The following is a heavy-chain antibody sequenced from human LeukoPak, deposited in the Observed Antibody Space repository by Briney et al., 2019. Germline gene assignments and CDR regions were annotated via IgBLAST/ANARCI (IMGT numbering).Heavy chain of an antibody. D-gene: IGHD3-3*01. CDR1: GGTFSSYA. Sequence: SVKVSCKASGGTFSSYAISWVRQAPGQGLEWMGGIIPIFGTANYAQKFQGRVTITADESTSTAYMELSSLRSEDTAVYYCARPRSLGYYDFWSGYWPSNTGSRSYYYYYMDVWGKGTTVTVSS. CDR2: IIPIFGTA. J-gene: IGHJ6*03. V-gene: IGHV1-69*13. CDR3: ARPRSLGYYDFWSGYWPSNTGSRSYYYYYMDV.